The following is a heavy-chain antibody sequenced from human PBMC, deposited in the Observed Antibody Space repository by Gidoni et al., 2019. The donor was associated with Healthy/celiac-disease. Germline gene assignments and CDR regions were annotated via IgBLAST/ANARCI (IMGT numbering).Heavy chain of an antibody. D-gene: IGHD5-18*01. V-gene: IGHV3-21*01. CDR1: GFTFSSYS. CDR3: ARDGIQLLRS. CDR2: ISSSSSYI. Sequence: EVQLVESGGGLVKPGGSLRLSGAASGFTFSSYSMSWVRQAPGKGLEWVSSISSSSSYIYYADSVKGRFTISRDNAKNSLYLQMNSLRAEDTAVYYCARDGIQLLRSWGQGTLVTVSS. J-gene: IGHJ4*02.